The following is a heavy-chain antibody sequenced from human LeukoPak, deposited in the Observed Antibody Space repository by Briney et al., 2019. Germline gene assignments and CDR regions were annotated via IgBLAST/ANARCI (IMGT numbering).Heavy chain of an antibody. CDR3: AKDRWLGRYSSGWYYFDY. D-gene: IGHD6-19*01. J-gene: IGHJ4*02. Sequence: GGSLRLSCAASGFTFDDYAMHWVRQAPGKGLEWVSLISWDGGSTYYADSVKGRFTISRDNSKNSLYLQMNSLRAEDTALYYCAKDRWLGRYSSGWYYFDYWGQGTLVTVSS. CDR1: GFTFDDYA. CDR2: ISWDGGST. V-gene: IGHV3-43D*03.